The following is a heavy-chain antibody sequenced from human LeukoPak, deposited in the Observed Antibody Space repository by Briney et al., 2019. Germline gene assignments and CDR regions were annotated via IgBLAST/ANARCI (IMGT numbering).Heavy chain of an antibody. Sequence: SETLSLTCAVYGGSFSGYYWSWIRQPPGKGLEWIGEINHSGSTNYNPSLKGRVTISVDTSKNQFSLKLSSVTAADTAVYYCARCIRGVLTDYWGQGTLVTVSS. CDR2: INHSGST. V-gene: IGHV4-34*01. J-gene: IGHJ4*02. D-gene: IGHD3-10*01. CDR1: GGSFSGYY. CDR3: ARCIRGVLTDY.